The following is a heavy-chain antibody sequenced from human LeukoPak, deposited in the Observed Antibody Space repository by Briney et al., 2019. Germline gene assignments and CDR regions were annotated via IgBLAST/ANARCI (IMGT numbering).Heavy chain of an antibody. J-gene: IGHJ4*02. D-gene: IGHD3-22*01. CDR1: GFTFNSFG. Sequence: GRSLRLSCAASGFTFNSFGMHWVRQAPGKGLEWVAVIWYDGSNKYYADSVKGRFTISRDNSKNTLYLQMNSLRAEDTAVYYCARKSASGYYSNFDYWGQGTLVTVSS. V-gene: IGHV3-33*08. CDR2: IWYDGSNK. CDR3: ARKSASGYYSNFDY.